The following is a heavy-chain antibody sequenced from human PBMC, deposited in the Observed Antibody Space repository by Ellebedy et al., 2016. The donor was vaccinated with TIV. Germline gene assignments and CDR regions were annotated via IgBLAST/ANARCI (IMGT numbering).Heavy chain of an antibody. J-gene: IGHJ4*02. CDR3: ARVFDSYYFDY. V-gene: IGHV3-7*02. CDR1: GFTFSGYW. Sequence: GESLKISCAASGFTFSGYWMSWVRQAPGKGLEWVANIKEDGSDKYYVGSVKGRFTISRDNAKNSLYLQMNSLRAEDTAVYYCARVFDSYYFDYWGQGTLVTVSS. D-gene: IGHD3-10*02. CDR2: IKEDGSDK.